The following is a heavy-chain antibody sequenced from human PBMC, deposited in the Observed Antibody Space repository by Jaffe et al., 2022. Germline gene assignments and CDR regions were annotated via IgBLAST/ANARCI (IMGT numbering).Heavy chain of an antibody. V-gene: IGHV3-43D*04. CDR2: ISWDGGST. D-gene: IGHD6-19*01. CDR1: GFTFDDYA. J-gene: IGHJ4*02. CDR3: AKDMTGRGPVVAGPIDY. Sequence: EVQLVESGGVVVQPGGSLRLSCAASGFTFDDYAMHWVRQAPGKGLEWVSLISWDGGSTYYADSVKGRFTISRDNSKNSLYLQMNSLRAEDTALYYCAKDMTGRGPVVAGPIDYWGQGTLVTVSS.